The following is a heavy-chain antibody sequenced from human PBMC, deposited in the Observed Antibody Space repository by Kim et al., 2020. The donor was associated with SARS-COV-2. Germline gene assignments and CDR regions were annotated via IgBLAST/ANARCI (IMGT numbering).Heavy chain of an antibody. J-gene: IGHJ5*02. V-gene: IGHV4-39*01. CDR1: GGSISSSSYY. Sequence: SETLSLTCTVSGGSISSSSYYWGWIRQPPGKGLEWIGSIYYSGSTYYNPSLKSRVTISVDTSKNQFSLKLSSVTAADTAVYYCARRGAAAMVRWFDPWGQGTLVTVSS. D-gene: IGHD6-13*01. CDR2: IYYSGST. CDR3: ARRGAAAMVRWFDP.